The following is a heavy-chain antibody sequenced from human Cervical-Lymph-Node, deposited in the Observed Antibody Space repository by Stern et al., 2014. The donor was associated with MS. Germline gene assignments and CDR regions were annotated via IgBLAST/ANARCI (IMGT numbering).Heavy chain of an antibody. V-gene: IGHV5-51*03. CDR2: IYT. CDR1: KYNFNTHW. CDR3: ARHGGPNWNHEAHNWFDP. D-gene: IGHD1-14*01. J-gene: IGHJ5*02. Sequence: VQLVQSGAEVKKPGESLKISCKGSKYNFNTHWIAWVRQMPGKGLEWLGNIYTRYNPSLQGQVSISADKSITTAYLHFSSLKASDSAMYFCARHGGPNWNHEAHNWFDPWGQGTLVTVSS.